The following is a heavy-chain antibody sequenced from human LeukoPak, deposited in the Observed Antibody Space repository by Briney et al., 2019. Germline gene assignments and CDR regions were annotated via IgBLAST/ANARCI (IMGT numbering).Heavy chain of an antibody. CDR1: VGTFSSYA. CDR2: IIPIIDKE. D-gene: IGHD2-15*01. CDR3: ASEYCSGGSCFALFDY. V-gene: IGHV1-69*05. Sequence: SVKVSFKASVGTFSSYAISWVRQAPGQGLEWMGRIIPIIDKENYEQKFQGRVTITTDESTSTAYMELSSLRSEDTAVYYCASEYCSGGSCFALFDYWGQGTLVTVSS. J-gene: IGHJ4*02.